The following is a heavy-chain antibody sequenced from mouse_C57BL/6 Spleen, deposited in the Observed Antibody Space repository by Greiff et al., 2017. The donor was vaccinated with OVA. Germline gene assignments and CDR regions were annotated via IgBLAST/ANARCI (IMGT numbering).Heavy chain of an antibody. CDR1: GFTFSSYA. CDR3: AREGRSLDY. CDR2: ISDGGSYT. Sequence: EVKVVESGGGLVKPGGSLKLSCAASGFTFSSYAMSWVRQTPEKRLEWVATISDGGSYTYYPDNVKGRFTISRDNAKNNLYLQMSHLKSEDTAMYYCAREGRSLDYWGQGTTLTVSS. V-gene: IGHV5-4*01. J-gene: IGHJ2*01.